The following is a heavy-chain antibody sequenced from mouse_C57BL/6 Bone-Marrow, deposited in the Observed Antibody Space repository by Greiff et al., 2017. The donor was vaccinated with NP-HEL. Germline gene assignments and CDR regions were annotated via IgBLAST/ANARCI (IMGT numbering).Heavy chain of an antibody. CDR3: ARERGIWDY. Sequence: DVMLVESGGGLVKPGGSLKLSCAASGFTFSSYAMSWVRQTPEKRLEWVATISDGGSYTYYPDNVKGRFTISRDNAKNNLYLQMSHLKSENTAMYYCARERGIWDYWGQGTTLTVSS. V-gene: IGHV5-4*01. CDR1: GFTFSSYA. J-gene: IGHJ2*01. CDR2: ISDGGSYT.